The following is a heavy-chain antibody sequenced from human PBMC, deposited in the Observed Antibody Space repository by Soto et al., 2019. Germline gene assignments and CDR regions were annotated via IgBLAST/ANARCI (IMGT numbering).Heavy chain of an antibody. CDR1: GYTFTSYG. J-gene: IGHJ3*02. Sequence: ASVKVSCKASGYTFTSYGISWVRQAPGQGLEWMGWISTYNGNTNYAQKLQGRVTMTTDTSTSTAYMELRSLRSDDTAVYYCARENYGSGHYAFDIWGQGTMVTVAS. V-gene: IGHV1-18*01. D-gene: IGHD3-10*01. CDR3: ARENYGSGHYAFDI. CDR2: ISTYNGNT.